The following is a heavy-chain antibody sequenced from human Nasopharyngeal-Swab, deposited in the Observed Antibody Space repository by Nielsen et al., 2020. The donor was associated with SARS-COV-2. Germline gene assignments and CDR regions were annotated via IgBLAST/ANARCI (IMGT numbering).Heavy chain of an antibody. CDR1: GFTFSSYG. D-gene: IGHD6-19*01. CDR2: ISYDGSNK. CDR3: AKFIAVAWYYYYGMDV. V-gene: IGHV3-30*18. Sequence: GGSLRLSCAASGFTFSSYGMHWVCQAPGKGLEWVAVISYDGSNKYYADSVKGRFTISRDNSKNTLYLQMNSLRAEDTAVYYCAKFIAVAWYYYYGMDVWGQGTTVTVSS. J-gene: IGHJ6*02.